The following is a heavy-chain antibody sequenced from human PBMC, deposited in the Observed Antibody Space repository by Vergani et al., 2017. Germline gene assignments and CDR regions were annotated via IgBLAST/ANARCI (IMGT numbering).Heavy chain of an antibody. CDR2: ISYDGTQK. V-gene: IGHV3-30*03. D-gene: IGHD1-1*01. J-gene: IGHJ1*01. CDR3: ATKSCGTPGCQIGYFRE. Sequence: QVHLVESGGGVVQPGRSLRLFCGVSGFTSSYYGMHWGGQAQGKGLEWVAVISYDGTQKYYADSVKGRFTISRDNSKITLYLQMNSLRTEDTAVYYCATKSCGTPGCQIGYFREWGQGTLVTVSS. CDR1: GFTSSYYG.